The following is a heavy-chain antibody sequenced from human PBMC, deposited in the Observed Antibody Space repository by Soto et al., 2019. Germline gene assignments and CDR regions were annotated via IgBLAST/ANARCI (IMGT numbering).Heavy chain of an antibody. CDR2: IFSSGST. D-gene: IGHD5-18*01. CDR1: GDSINSSSYF. Sequence: SETLSLTCTVSGDSINSSSYFWVWIRQPPGKGLEWIGSIFSSGSTYYNPSLKSRVTISVDTSKNQFSLKLSSVTAADTAVYYCASRGYSYGFSLGMDVWGQGTTVTVSS. J-gene: IGHJ6*02. CDR3: ASRGYSYGFSLGMDV. V-gene: IGHV4-39*07.